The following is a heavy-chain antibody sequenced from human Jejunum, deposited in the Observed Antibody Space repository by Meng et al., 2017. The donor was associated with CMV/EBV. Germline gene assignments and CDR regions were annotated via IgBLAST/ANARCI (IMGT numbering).Heavy chain of an antibody. V-gene: IGHV3-9*01. J-gene: IGHJ4*02. Sequence: FTFDDYAMHWVRQAPGKGLEWVSRINWKSGKMAYADSVKGRFTISRDNAKNSLYLQMDSLRTEGTALYYCAKDGRSNSDYPYFDYWGQGTRVTVSS. D-gene: IGHD2/OR15-2a*01. CDR3: AKDGRSNSDYPYFDY. CDR2: INWKSGKM. CDR1: FTFDDYA.